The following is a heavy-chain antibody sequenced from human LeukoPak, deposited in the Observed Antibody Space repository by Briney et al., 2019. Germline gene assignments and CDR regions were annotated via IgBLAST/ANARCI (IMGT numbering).Heavy chain of an antibody. D-gene: IGHD6-13*01. Sequence: GGSLRLSCAASGFTFDDYGMSWVRQAPGKGLEWVSGINWNGGSTGYADSVKGRFTISRDNAKNSLYLQMNSLRAEDTALYYCARGTLRAAATDFDYWGQGTLVTVSS. V-gene: IGHV3-20*04. CDR1: GFTFDDYG. CDR2: INWNGGST. J-gene: IGHJ4*02. CDR3: ARGTLRAAATDFDY.